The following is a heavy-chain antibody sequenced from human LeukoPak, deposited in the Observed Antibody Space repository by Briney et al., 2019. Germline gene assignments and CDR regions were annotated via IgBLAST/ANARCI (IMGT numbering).Heavy chain of an antibody. CDR3: ASGKRPGEKYFDY. CDR1: GGSISSGGYY. CDR2: IYYSGST. Sequence: SQTLSLTCTVSGGSISSGGYYWSWIRQHPGKGLEWIGYIYYSGSTYYNPSLKSRVTISVDTSKNQFSLKLSSVTAADTAVYYCASGKRPGEKYFDYWGQGTLVTVSS. J-gene: IGHJ4*02. D-gene: IGHD1-1*01. V-gene: IGHV4-31*03.